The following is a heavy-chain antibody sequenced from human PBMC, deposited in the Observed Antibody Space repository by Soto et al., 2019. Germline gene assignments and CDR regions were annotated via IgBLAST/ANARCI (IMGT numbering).Heavy chain of an antibody. D-gene: IGHD3-10*01. V-gene: IGHV3-33*01. CDR3: ARMLWFGELPTAPFDY. J-gene: IGHJ4*02. CDR1: GFTFSSYG. Sequence: HPGGSLRLSCAASGFTFSSYGMHWVRQAPGKGLEWVAVIWYDGSNKYYADSVKGRFTISRDNSKNTLYLQMNSLRAEDTAVYYCARMLWFGELPTAPFDYWGQGTLVTVSS. CDR2: IWYDGSNK.